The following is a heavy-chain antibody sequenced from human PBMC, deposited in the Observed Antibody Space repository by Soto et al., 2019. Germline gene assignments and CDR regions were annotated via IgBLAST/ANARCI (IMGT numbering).Heavy chain of an antibody. D-gene: IGHD3-22*01. CDR1: GFTFSIYD. Sequence: PGGSLRLSCAASGFTFSIYDMHWVRQATGKGLEWVSAIGTAGGPYYAASVKGRFTISRENAKNSLFLQMNSLRAGDTAVYYCARGYYDASGYYSFDYWGQGTPVTVSS. V-gene: IGHV3-13*05. J-gene: IGHJ4*02. CDR2: IGTAGGP. CDR3: ARGYYDASGYYSFDY.